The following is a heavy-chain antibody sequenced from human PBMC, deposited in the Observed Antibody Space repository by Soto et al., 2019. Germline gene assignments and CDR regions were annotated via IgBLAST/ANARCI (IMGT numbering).Heavy chain of an antibody. CDR2: IIPIFGTA. J-gene: IGHJ4*02. CDR1: GGTFSSYA. D-gene: IGHD3-9*01. CDR3: ARVVYDILTGYPMNFDY. V-gene: IGHV1-69*13. Sequence: GASVKVSCKASGGTFSSYAISWVRQAPGQGLEWMGGIIPIFGTANYAQKFQGRVTITADESTSTAYMELSSLRSEDTAVYYCARVVYDILTGYPMNFDYWGQGTLVTVSS.